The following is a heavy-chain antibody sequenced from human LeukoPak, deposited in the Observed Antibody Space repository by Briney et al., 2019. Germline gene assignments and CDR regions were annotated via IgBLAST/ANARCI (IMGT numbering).Heavy chain of an antibody. D-gene: IGHD3-22*01. CDR1: GGTFISYA. Sequence: ASVKVSCKASGGTFISYAISWVRQAPGQGLEWMGGIIPIFGTANYAQKFQGRVTITADESTSTAYMELSSLRSEDTAVYYCASSSGYSLYYYYYGMDVWGQGTTVTVSS. V-gene: IGHV1-69*13. CDR3: ASSSGYSLYYYYYGMDV. J-gene: IGHJ6*02. CDR2: IIPIFGTA.